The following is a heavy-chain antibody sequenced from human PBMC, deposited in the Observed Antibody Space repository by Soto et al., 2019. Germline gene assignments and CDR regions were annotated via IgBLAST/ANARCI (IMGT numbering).Heavy chain of an antibody. CDR3: ARVPMITFGGVIVQYWYFDL. J-gene: IGHJ2*01. V-gene: IGHV3-48*01. D-gene: IGHD3-16*02. Sequence: GGSLRLSCAASGFTFSSYSMNWVRQAPGKGLEWVSYISSSSSTIYYADSVKGRFTISRDNAKNSLYLQMNSLRAEDTAVYYCARVPMITFGGVIVQYWYFDLWGRGTLVTVSS. CDR2: ISSSSSTI. CDR1: GFTFSSYS.